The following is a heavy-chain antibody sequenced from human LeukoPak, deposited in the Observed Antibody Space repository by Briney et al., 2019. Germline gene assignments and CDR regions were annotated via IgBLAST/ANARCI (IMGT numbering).Heavy chain of an antibody. V-gene: IGHV3-7*01. Sequence: PSETLSLTCAVYGGSFSGYYWSWIRQAPGKGLEWVANIKQDGSEKYYVDSVKGRFTISRDNAKNSLYLQMNSLRAEDAAVYYCARRYFDYWGQGTLVTVSS. CDR2: IKQDGSEK. J-gene: IGHJ4*02. CDR1: GGSFSGYY. D-gene: IGHD2-15*01. CDR3: ARRYFDY.